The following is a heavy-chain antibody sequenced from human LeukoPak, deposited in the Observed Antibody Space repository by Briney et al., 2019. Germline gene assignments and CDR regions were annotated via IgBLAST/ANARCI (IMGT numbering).Heavy chain of an antibody. CDR2: ISSSGSTI. Sequence: GGSLRLSCAASGFTFSDYYMSWIRQAPGKGLEWVSYISSSGSTIYYADSVKGRFTISRDNAKNSLYLQMNSLRAEDTAVYYCARGVISSGWYFYYYYYMDVWGKGTTVTVSS. CDR3: ARGVISSGWYFYYYYYMDV. V-gene: IGHV3-11*04. CDR1: GFTFSDYY. D-gene: IGHD6-19*01. J-gene: IGHJ6*03.